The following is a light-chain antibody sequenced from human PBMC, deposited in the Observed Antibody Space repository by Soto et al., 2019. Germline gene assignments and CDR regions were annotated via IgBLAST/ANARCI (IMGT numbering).Light chain of an antibody. V-gene: IGKV1-39*01. CDR1: QSITNY. CDR3: QQSDSYPYT. J-gene: IGKJ2*01. Sequence: DIQMTQSPSSLSVSVGDRVTITCRASQSITNYLNWYQQKPGKAPKLLVYAASSLQSGVPSRFSANGSGTDFTLTISSLQPEDFATYYCQQSDSYPYTFGQGTKLELK. CDR2: AAS.